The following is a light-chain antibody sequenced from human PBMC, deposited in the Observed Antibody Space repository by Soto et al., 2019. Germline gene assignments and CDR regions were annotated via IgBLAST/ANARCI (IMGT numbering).Light chain of an antibody. Sequence: QPVLTQSPSASASLGASVKLTCTLSSGHSSYAIAWHQQQPEKGPRYLMKLNSDGSHSKGDGIPDRFSGSSSGAERYLTIACLQSEDEAYYYCQTWGTGIPWVFGGGTQLTVL. CDR1: SGHSSYA. J-gene: IGLJ3*02. V-gene: IGLV4-69*01. CDR2: LNSDGSH. CDR3: QTWGTGIPWV.